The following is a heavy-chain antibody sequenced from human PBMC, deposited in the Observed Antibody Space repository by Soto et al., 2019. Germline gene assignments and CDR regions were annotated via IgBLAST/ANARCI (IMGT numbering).Heavy chain of an antibody. CDR2: ISWNSVSI. Sequence: GGSLRLSCAASGFTFDDYAMHWVRQAPGKGLEWVSGISWNSVSIGYADSVKGRFTISRDNAKNTLYLQMNSLRAEDTAVYYCTRGNYYDSSVIGKVDYWGQGTLVTVSS. V-gene: IGHV3-9*01. D-gene: IGHD3-22*01. CDR3: TRGNYYDSSVIGKVDY. CDR1: GFTFDDYA. J-gene: IGHJ4*02.